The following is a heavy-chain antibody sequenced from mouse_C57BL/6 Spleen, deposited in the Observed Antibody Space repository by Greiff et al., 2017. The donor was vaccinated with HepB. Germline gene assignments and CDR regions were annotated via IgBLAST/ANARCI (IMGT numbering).Heavy chain of an antibody. CDR1: GFTFSSYA. V-gene: IGHV5-4*01. J-gene: IGHJ4*01. CDR2: ISDGGSYT. D-gene: IGHD2-4*01. CDR3: ARGGDYDYERYYAMDY. Sequence: EVQVVESGGGLVKPGGSLKLSCAASGFTFSSYAMSWVRQTPEKRLEWVATISDGGSYTYYTDNVKGRFTISRDNAKNNLYPQMSHLKSEDKAMYYWARGGDYDYERYYAMDYWGQGTSVTVSS.